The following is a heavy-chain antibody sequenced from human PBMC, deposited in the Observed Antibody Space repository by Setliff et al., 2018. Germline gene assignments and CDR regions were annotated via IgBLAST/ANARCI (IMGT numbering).Heavy chain of an antibody. V-gene: IGHV1-18*01. CDR1: GFTFTDYG. CDR3: ARINFYVSSGYYYAPDF. Sequence: ASVKVSCKSSGFTFTDYGITWVRQVPGQGLEWMGWINNYNFNTQYAQKFQDRVTITTDTSTNTASLEVRSLRSDDTAIYYCARINFYVSSGYYYAPDFWGQGTLVTVS. J-gene: IGHJ4*02. CDR2: INNYNFNT. D-gene: IGHD3-22*01.